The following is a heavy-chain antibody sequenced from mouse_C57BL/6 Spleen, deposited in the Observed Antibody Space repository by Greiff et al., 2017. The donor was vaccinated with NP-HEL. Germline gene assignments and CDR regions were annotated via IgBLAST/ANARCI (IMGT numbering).Heavy chain of an antibody. CDR3: VREDYDASFDY. V-gene: IGHV10-1*01. CDR1: GFSFNTYA. D-gene: IGHD2-4*01. CDR2: IRSKSNNYAT. Sequence: EVKLEESGGGLVQPKGSLKLSCAASGFSFNTYAMNWVRQAPGKGLEWVARIRSKSNNYATYYADSVKDRFTISRDDSESMLYLQMNNLKTEDTAMYYCVREDYDASFDYWGQGTTLTVSS. J-gene: IGHJ2*01.